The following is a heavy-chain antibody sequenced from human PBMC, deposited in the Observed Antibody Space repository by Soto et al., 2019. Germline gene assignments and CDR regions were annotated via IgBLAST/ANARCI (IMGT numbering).Heavy chain of an antibody. CDR2: ISAYNGNT. J-gene: IGHJ4*02. D-gene: IGHD6-19*01. V-gene: IGHV1-18*01. CDR1: GYTFTSYG. CDR3: ARDSGPSQWLPEGFVGTGDY. Sequence: QVPLVQSGAEVKKPGASVKVSCKASGYTFTSYGISWVRQAPGQGLEWMGWISAYNGNTNYAQKLQGRVTMTTDTSTSTAYMELRSLRSDDTAVYYCARDSGPSQWLPEGFVGTGDYWGQGTLVTVSS.